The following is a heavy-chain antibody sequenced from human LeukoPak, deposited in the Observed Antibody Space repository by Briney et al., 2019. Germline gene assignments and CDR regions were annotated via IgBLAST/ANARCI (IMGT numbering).Heavy chain of an antibody. CDR3: ARESKPDPYDYVWGSYLP. Sequence: ASVKVSCKASGYTFTSYDINWVRQAPGQGLEWMGWMNPNSGNTGYAQKFQGRVTMTRNTSISTAYMELSSLRSEDTAVYYCARESKPDPYDYVWGSYLPWGQGTLATVSS. J-gene: IGHJ5*02. CDR2: MNPNSGNT. V-gene: IGHV1-8*01. CDR1: GYTFTSYD. D-gene: IGHD3-16*02.